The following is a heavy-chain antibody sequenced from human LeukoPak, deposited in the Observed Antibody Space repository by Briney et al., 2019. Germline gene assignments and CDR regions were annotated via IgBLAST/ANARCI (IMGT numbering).Heavy chain of an antibody. Sequence: ASVKVSCKASGYTFTSYGISWVRQAPGQGLEWMGWISAYNGNTNYAQKLQGRVTMTTDTSTSTAYMELRSLRSDDAAVYYCARDLKRGYSSGRYSWGTGSSNDYWGQGTLVTVSS. CDR2: ISAYNGNT. V-gene: IGHV1-18*01. CDR3: ARDLKRGYSSGRYSWGTGSSNDY. D-gene: IGHD6-19*01. CDR1: GYTFTSYG. J-gene: IGHJ4*02.